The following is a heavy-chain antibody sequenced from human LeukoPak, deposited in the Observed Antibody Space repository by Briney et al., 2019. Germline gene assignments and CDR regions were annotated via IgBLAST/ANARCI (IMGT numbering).Heavy chain of an antibody. Sequence: GASVKVSCKASGGTFSSYAISWVRQAPGQGLEWMGGIIPIFGTANYAQKFQGRATITADKSTSTAYMELSSLRPEDTAVYYCAREYYQQQLVNWFDPWGQGTLVTVSS. D-gene: IGHD6-13*01. V-gene: IGHV1-69*06. J-gene: IGHJ5*02. CDR1: GGTFSSYA. CDR2: IIPIFGTA. CDR3: AREYYQQQLVNWFDP.